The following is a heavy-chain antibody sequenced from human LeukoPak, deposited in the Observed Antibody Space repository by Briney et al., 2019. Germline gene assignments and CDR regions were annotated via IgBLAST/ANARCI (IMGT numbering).Heavy chain of an antibody. Sequence: GGPLRLSCAASGFTFSSYWMSWVRQAPGKGLEWVANIKQDGSEKYYVDSVKGRFTISRDNAKNSLYLQMNSLRAEDTAVYYCAKGELYYYYYMDVWGKGTTVTVSS. CDR1: GFTFSSYW. CDR3: AKGELYYYYYMDV. J-gene: IGHJ6*03. D-gene: IGHD1-7*01. CDR2: IKQDGSEK. V-gene: IGHV3-7*03.